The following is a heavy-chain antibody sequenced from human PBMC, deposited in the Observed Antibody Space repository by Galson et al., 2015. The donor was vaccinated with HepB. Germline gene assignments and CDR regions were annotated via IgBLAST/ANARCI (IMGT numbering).Heavy chain of an antibody. Sequence: SLRLSCAASGFTFSSYAMSWVRQAPGKGLEWVSAISGSGGSTYYADSVKGRFTISRDNSKNTLYLQMNSLRAEDTAVYYCAKVPTYYYYGMDVWGQGTTVTVSS. CDR2: ISGSGGST. CDR1: GFTFSSYA. D-gene: IGHD4-11*01. CDR3: AKVPTYYYYGMDV. V-gene: IGHV3-23*01. J-gene: IGHJ6*02.